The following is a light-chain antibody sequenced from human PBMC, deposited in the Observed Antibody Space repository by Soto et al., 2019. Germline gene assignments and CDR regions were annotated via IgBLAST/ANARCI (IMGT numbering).Light chain of an antibody. CDR3: QQRSSWPPIT. Sequence: EVMMTQSPVTLSVSPGESASLSCRASQSVSKNLVWYQQKPGQAPRVLIYGASTRASGTPARFSGSGSGTEFTLTISSLQSEDFAVYYCQQRSSWPPITFGPGTRVDFK. J-gene: IGKJ3*01. V-gene: IGKV3-15*01. CDR2: GAS. CDR1: QSVSKN.